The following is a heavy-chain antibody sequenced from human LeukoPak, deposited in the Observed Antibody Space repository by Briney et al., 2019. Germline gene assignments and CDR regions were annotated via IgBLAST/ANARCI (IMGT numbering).Heavy chain of an antibody. CDR2: INAGNGNT. J-gene: IGHJ6*02. CDR3: ARGQYSSGWLTYYYYYGMDV. D-gene: IGHD6-19*01. V-gene: IGHV1-3*01. Sequence: ASVKVSCKASGYTFTSYAMHWVRQAPGQRLEWMGWINAGNGNTKYSQKFQGRVTITRDTSASTAYMELGSLRSEDTAVYYCARGQYSSGWLTYYYYYGMDVWGQGATVTVSS. CDR1: GYTFTSYA.